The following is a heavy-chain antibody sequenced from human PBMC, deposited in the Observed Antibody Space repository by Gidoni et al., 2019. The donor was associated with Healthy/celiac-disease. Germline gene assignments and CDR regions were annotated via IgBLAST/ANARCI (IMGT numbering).Heavy chain of an antibody. CDR1: GFTFDDYA. CDR3: AKDSHYDILTGYSDY. D-gene: IGHD3-9*01. CDR2: ISWNSGSI. V-gene: IGHV3-9*01. J-gene: IGHJ4*02. Sequence: EVQLVESGGGLVQPGRSLRISCAASGFTFDDYAMHWVRQAPGKGLEWVSGISWNSGSIGYADSVKGRFTISRDNAKNSLYLQMNSLRAEDTALYYCAKDSHYDILTGYSDYWGQGTLVTVSS.